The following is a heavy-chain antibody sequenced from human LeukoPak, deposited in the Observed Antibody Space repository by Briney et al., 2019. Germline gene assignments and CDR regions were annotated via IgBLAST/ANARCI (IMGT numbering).Heavy chain of an antibody. Sequence: PSETLSLTCAVYGGSFSGYYWSWIRQPPGKGLEWIGEINHRGSTNYNPSLKSRVTISVDTSKNQFSLKLSSVTAADTAVYYCARGEWRTGYFQHWGQGTLVTVSS. CDR2: INHRGST. J-gene: IGHJ1*01. CDR1: GGSFSGYY. CDR3: ARGEWRTGYFQH. D-gene: IGHD2-8*01. V-gene: IGHV4-34*01.